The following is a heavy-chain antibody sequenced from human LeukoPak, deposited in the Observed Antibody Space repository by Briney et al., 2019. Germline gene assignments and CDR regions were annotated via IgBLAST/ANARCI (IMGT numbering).Heavy chain of an antibody. J-gene: IGHJ4*02. CDR1: GYTFTGYH. Sequence: ASVKVPCKTSGYTFTGYHVHWVRQAPGQGLEWMGWFNANSGDTKYAQKFQGRVTMTRDTSIGTDYMELTSLISDDTAIYYCARDPYDGNYYFDYWGQGTLVTVAS. CDR3: ARDPYDGNYYFDY. CDR2: FNANSGDT. V-gene: IGHV1-2*02. D-gene: IGHD3-3*01.